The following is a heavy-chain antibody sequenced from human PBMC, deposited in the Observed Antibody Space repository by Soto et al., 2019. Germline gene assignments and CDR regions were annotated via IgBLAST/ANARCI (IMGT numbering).Heavy chain of an antibody. CDR1: GFTFSSYG. CDR3: AKMVLVPLLEWAYIDY. V-gene: IGHV3-30*18. Sequence: GGSLRLSCAASGFTFSSYGMHWVRQAPDKGQEWVAVISYDGSNKYYADSVKGRFTISRDNSKNTLYLQMNSLRAEDTAVYYCAKMVLVPLLEWAYIDYWDQGTLVTVSS. J-gene: IGHJ4*02. D-gene: IGHD3-3*01. CDR2: ISYDGSNK.